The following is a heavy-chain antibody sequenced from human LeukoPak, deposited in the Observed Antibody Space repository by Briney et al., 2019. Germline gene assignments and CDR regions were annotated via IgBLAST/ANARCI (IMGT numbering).Heavy chain of an antibody. CDR1: GGSISSSSYY. V-gene: IGHV4-39*01. J-gene: IGHJ6*02. CDR3: ARRYSSPYYYYGMDV. CDR2: IYYSGST. D-gene: IGHD6-13*01. Sequence: SETPSLTCTVPGGSISSSSYYWGWIRQPPGKGLEWIGSIYYSGSTYYNPSLKSRVTISVDTSKNQFSLKLSSVTAADTAVYYCARRYSSPYYYYGMDVWGQGTTVTVSS.